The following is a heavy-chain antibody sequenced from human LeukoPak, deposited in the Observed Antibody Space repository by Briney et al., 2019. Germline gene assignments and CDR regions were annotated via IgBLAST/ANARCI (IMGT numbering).Heavy chain of an antibody. J-gene: IGHJ4*02. Sequence: PGGSLRLXCAASGFTFSSYGMNWVRQAPGKGLEWVSSISSSSSYIYYADSGKGRFTISRDNAKNSLYLQMNSLRAEDTAVYYCARLITMIVDYWGQGTLVTVSS. D-gene: IGHD3-22*01. CDR2: ISSSSSYI. V-gene: IGHV3-21*01. CDR1: GFTFSSYG. CDR3: ARLITMIVDY.